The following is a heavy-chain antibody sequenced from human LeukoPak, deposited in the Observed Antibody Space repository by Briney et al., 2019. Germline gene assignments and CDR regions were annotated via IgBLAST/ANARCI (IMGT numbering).Heavy chain of an antibody. CDR3: ARDRAYCGGDCYPHPDY. Sequence: PSETLSLTCTVSGGSISSSSYYWGWIRQPPGKGLEWIGSIYYSGSTYYNPSLKSRVTISVDTSKNQFSLKLSSVTAADTAVYYCARDRAYCGGDCYPHPDYWGQGTLVTVSS. D-gene: IGHD2-21*02. CDR2: IYYSGST. J-gene: IGHJ4*02. V-gene: IGHV4-39*07. CDR1: GGSISSSSYY.